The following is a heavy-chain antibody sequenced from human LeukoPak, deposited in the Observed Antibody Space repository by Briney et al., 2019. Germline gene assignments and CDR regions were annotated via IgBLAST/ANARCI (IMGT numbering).Heavy chain of an antibody. CDR2: TYYRSKWYN. CDR3: ARQYSSGWHYYYGMDV. V-gene: IGHV6-1*01. D-gene: IGHD6-19*01. CDR1: GDSVSSNIAA. J-gene: IGHJ6*02. Sequence: SQTLSLTCAISGDSVSSNIAAWNWIRQSPSRGLEWLGRTYYRSKWYNDCTVSVKSRITINPDTSKNQFSLQLNSVTPEDTAVYYCARQYSSGWHYYYGMDVWGQGTTVTVSS.